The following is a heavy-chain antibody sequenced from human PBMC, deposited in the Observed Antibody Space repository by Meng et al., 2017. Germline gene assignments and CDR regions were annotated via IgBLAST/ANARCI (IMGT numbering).Heavy chain of an antibody. J-gene: IGHJ4*02. CDR3: ARSHSVTIVAFDY. Sequence: QVQRRPWGGGLLKTLGTLSLTCAFYGGSFSGYYWRWIRQPPGKGLEWIGEINHSGSTNYNPSLKSRVTMSLDTSKNQFSLRLSSVTAADTAVYYCARSHSVTIVAFDYWGQGTLVTVSS. D-gene: IGHD4-17*01. CDR2: INHSGST. CDR1: GGSFSGYY. V-gene: IGHV4-34*02.